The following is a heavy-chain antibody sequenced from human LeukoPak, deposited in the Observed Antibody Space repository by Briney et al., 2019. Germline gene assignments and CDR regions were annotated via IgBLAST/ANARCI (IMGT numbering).Heavy chain of an antibody. Sequence: ASVKVSCKASGYTFTGYYMHWVRQAPGQGLEWMGRINPNSGGTNYAQKFQGRVTMTRDTSISTAYMELSRLRSDDSAVYYCARARWYGNSGILDYWGQGTLVTVSS. D-gene: IGHD4-23*01. CDR2: INPNSGGT. J-gene: IGHJ4*02. CDR1: GYTFTGYY. V-gene: IGHV1-2*06. CDR3: ARARWYGNSGILDY.